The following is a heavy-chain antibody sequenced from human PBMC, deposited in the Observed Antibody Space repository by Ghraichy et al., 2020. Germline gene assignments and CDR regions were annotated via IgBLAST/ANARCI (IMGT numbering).Heavy chain of an antibody. J-gene: IGHJ4*02. CDR2: ISGSDDTT. CDR1: GFTFSTYG. D-gene: IGHD1-1*01. CDR3: AKPTFNSARYGPDY. V-gene: IGHV3-23*01. Sequence: GGSLRLSCAASGFTFSTYGMSWIRQAPGKGLEWVSSISGSDDTTYYASSVKGRFTISRDYSKNTLYLQMDSLTAEDTAVYYCAKPTFNSARYGPDYWDQGTLVTVST.